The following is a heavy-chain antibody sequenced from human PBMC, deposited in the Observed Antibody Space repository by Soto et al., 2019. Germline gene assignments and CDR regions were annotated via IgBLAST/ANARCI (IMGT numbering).Heavy chain of an antibody. CDR2: INPNSGGT. Sequence: QVQLVQSGAEVKKPGASVKVSCKASGYTFTGYYMHWVRQAPGQGLEWMGWINPNSGGTNYAQKFQGWVTMTRDTSISTAYMELSRLRSDDTAVYYCARDYGSGYPYYYYGMDVWGQGTTVTVSS. CDR3: ARDYGSGYPYYYYGMDV. V-gene: IGHV1-2*04. D-gene: IGHD3-22*01. J-gene: IGHJ6*02. CDR1: GYTFTGYY.